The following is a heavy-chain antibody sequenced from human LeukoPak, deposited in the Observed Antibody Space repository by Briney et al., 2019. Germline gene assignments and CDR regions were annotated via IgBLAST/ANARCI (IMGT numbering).Heavy chain of an antibody. D-gene: IGHD1-26*01. V-gene: IGHV4-59*01. Sequence: SETLSPTCTVSGGSISSYYWSWIRQPPGKGLEWIGYIYYSGSTNYNPSLKSRVTISVDTSKNQFSLKLSSVTAADTAVYYCARYIVGATTGYYYYYYMDVWGKGTTVTVSS. J-gene: IGHJ6*03. CDR2: IYYSGST. CDR3: ARYIVGATTGYYYYYYMDV. CDR1: GGSISSYY.